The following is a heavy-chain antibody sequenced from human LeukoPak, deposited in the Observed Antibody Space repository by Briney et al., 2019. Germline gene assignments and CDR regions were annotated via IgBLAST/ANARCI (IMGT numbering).Heavy chain of an antibody. CDR2: ISASGGST. Sequence: SGGSLRLSCAASGFTFINYAMYWVRQAPGKGLEWVSGISASGGSTEYADSVKGRFTISRDTSENTLFLQMNNLRADDTAVYYCARRPNAFDIWGQGTVVTASS. CDR3: ARRPNAFDI. V-gene: IGHV3-23*01. J-gene: IGHJ3*02. D-gene: IGHD6-6*01. CDR1: GFTFINYA.